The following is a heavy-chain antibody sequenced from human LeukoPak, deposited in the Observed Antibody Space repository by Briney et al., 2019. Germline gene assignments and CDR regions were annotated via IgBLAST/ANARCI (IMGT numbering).Heavy chain of an antibody. CDR3: ARDHSTCGMDA. V-gene: IGHV3-21*01. CDR1: GFTFSSYS. J-gene: IGHJ6*02. Sequence: GGSLRLSCAASGFTFSSYSMNWVRQAPGKGLEWVSSISSSSSYIYYADSVKGRFTISRDNAKNSLYLQMNSLRAEDTAVYYCARDHSTCGMDAWGQGTTVTVSS. CDR2: ISSSSSYI. D-gene: IGHD2-2*01.